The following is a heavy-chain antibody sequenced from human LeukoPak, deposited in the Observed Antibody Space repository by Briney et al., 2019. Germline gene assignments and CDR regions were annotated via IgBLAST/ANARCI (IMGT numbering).Heavy chain of an antibody. CDR1: GFTFSSYS. CDR3: AAYGDYHY. J-gene: IGHJ4*02. Sequence: PGGSLRLSCAASGFTFSSYSMNWVRQAPGKGLEWVSYIISSSSTISYADSVKGRFTISRDNAKNSLSLQMNSLRAEDTAVYYCAAYGDYHYWGQGTLVTVSS. CDR2: IISSSSTI. D-gene: IGHD4-17*01. V-gene: IGHV3-48*01.